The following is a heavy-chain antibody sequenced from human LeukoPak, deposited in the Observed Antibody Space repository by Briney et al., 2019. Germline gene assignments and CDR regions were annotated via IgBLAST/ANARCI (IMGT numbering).Heavy chain of an antibody. D-gene: IGHD6-13*01. Sequence: GASVKVSCKASGYTFTDYYMHWVRQAPGQGLEWLGRINPNSGGTNYAQKFQARVTMTRDTSISTAYMELSRLRSDDTAVYYCARDMAVRSSSWYIYYYYYGMDVWGQGTTVTVSS. CDR1: GYTFTDYY. CDR3: ARDMAVRSSSWYIYYYYYGMDV. V-gene: IGHV1-2*06. J-gene: IGHJ6*02. CDR2: INPNSGGT.